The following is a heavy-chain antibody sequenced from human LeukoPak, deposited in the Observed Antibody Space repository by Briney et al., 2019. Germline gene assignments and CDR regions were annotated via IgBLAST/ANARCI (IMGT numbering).Heavy chain of an antibody. CDR1: GFIFSTYA. V-gene: IGHV3-23*01. CDR3: AKYAVGETFFGGY. J-gene: IGHJ1*01. D-gene: IGHD2-21*01. CDR2: LSDIGDRS. Sequence: PGGSLRLSCAASGFIFSTYAMCWVRQTPGQGLEWVSALSDIGDRSYYANSVKGRFSISRDNSEDTLYLQMNSLRAEDTAIYYCAKYAVGETFFGGYWGQGILVTVSS.